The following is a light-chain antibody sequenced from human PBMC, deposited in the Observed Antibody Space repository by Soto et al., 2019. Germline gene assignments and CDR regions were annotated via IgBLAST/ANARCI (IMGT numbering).Light chain of an antibody. J-gene: IGKJ1*01. CDR2: DAS. CDR3: QQRDNWPQT. CDR1: QSIRTF. Sequence: EIVLTQSPATLSLSPGERATLSCRASQSIRTFLAWYQHRPGQAPRLLIYDASDRATGIPARFSGSGSGTDLTLTISSLEPEDSAFYYCQQRDNWPQTFGQGTKVDIK. V-gene: IGKV3-11*01.